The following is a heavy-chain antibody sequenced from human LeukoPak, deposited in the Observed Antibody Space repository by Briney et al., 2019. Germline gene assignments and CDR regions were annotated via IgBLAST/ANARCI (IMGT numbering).Heavy chain of an antibody. J-gene: IGHJ6*03. CDR3: ARAGYGSGFKYYYYYMDV. V-gene: IGHV4-59*01. Sequence: SETLSLTCAVSGGSISSYYWSWIRQPPGKGLEWIGYIYYSGSTNYNPSLKSRVTISVDTSKNQFSLKLSSVTAADTAVYYCARAGYGSGFKYYYYYMDVWGKGTTVTISS. CDR1: GGSISSYY. D-gene: IGHD3-10*01. CDR2: IYYSGST.